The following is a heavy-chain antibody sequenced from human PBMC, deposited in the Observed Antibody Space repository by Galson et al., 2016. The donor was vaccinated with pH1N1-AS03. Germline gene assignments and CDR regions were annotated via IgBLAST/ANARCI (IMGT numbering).Heavy chain of an antibody. CDR1: GFNFRSYS. V-gene: IGHV3-30-3*01. CDR2: ISFDGSKN. Sequence: SLRLSCAASGFNFRSYSMHWVRQVPGKGPEWVAFISFDGSKNRYADSVKGRFTISRDNSNNALYLQMTSLSGGDTAVYACAREKNSYKNFLDLWGQGTLVTVSS. J-gene: IGHJ4*02. D-gene: IGHD5-24*01. CDR3: AREKNSYKNFLDL.